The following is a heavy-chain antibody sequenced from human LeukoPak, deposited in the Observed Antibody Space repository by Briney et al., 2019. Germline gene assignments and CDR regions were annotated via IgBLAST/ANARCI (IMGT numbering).Heavy chain of an antibody. Sequence: SETLSLTCTVSGGSISSYYWSWIRQPPGKGLEWIGYIYSSGNTNYNPSLKSRVTMSVDTSKNQFSLKLSSVTAADTAIYYCARAPRGKSDAASGFYGMDVWGQGTTVTVSS. CDR1: GGSISSYY. V-gene: IGHV4-59*01. D-gene: IGHD3-22*01. CDR3: ARAPRGKSDAASGFYGMDV. CDR2: IYSSGNT. J-gene: IGHJ6*02.